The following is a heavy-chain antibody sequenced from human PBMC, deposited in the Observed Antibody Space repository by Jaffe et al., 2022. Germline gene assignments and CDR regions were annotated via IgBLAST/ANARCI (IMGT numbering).Heavy chain of an antibody. CDR2: IYHSGST. D-gene: IGHD6-19*01. V-gene: IGHV4-38-2*01. CDR3: AVLSSGAYFDY. J-gene: IGHJ4*02. Sequence: QVQLQESGPGLVKPSETLSLTCAVSGYSISSGYYWGWIRQPPGKGLEWIGSIYHSGSTYYNPSLKSRVTISVDTSKNQFSLKLSSVTAADTAVYYCAVLSSGAYFDYWGQGTLVTVSS. CDR1: GYSISSGYY.